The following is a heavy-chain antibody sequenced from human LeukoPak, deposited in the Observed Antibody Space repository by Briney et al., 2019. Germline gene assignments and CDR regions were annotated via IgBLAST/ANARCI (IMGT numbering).Heavy chain of an antibody. V-gene: IGHV7-4-1*02. CDR1: GYTFTSYA. Sequence: GASVKVSCKASGYTFTSYAMNWVRQAPGQGLEWMGWINTNTGNATYAHGFTGRFVFSLDTSISTSYLEISSLKSEDTAAYYCARTSRNFDYWGQGTLVTVSS. CDR2: INTNTGNA. D-gene: IGHD5/OR15-5a*01. J-gene: IGHJ4*02. CDR3: ARTSRNFDY.